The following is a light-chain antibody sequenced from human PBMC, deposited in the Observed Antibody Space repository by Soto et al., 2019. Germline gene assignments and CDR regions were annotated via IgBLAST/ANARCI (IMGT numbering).Light chain of an antibody. V-gene: IGKV3-20*01. CDR2: GAS. J-gene: IGKJ3*01. CDR3: QQYGTSSRG. CDR1: HSVNNT. Sequence: EVVLTQSPGTLSLSPGDRATLSCRASHSVNNTLAWYQQKPGQPPRLVLYGASSRAAGIPDRFSGSGSGTDFTLIISRLEPEDFAVFAWQQYGTSSRGFGPGTKVEIK.